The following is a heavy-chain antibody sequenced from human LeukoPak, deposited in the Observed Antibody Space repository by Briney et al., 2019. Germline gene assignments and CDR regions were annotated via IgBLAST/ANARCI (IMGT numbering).Heavy chain of an antibody. CDR1: GITLSDYA. CDR2: ISGSGGGT. CDR3: AKRGVVIRVILVGFHKEAYYFDS. J-gene: IGHJ4*02. D-gene: IGHD3-22*01. Sequence: GGSLRLSCAVSGITLSDYAMSWVRQAPGKGLEWVAGISGSGGGTHYADSVKGRFTISRDNPKNTLYLQMNNLRAGDTAVYFCAKRGVVIRVILVGFHKEAYYFDSWGQGALVTASS. V-gene: IGHV3-23*01.